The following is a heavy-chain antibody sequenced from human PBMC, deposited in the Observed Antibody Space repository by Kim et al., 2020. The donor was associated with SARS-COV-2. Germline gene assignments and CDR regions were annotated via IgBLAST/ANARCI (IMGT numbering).Heavy chain of an antibody. Sequence: SVKGRFTISRDNAKNSLYLQMNCLRAEDTAVYYCARDGFLEWLTPIDFDSWGQGTLVTVSS. V-gene: IGHV3-11*06. D-gene: IGHD3-3*01. CDR3: ARDGFLEWLTPIDFDS. J-gene: IGHJ4*02.